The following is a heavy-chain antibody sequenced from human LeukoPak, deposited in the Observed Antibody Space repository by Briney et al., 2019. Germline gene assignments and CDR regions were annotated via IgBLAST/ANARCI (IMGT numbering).Heavy chain of an antibody. J-gene: IGHJ4*02. Sequence: GGSLRLSCAASGFTVSSNYMSWVRQAPGKGLGWVSVIYSGGSTYYADSVRGRFTISRDNSKNTLYLQMNSLRAEDTAVYYCAREHQLLYLDYWGQGTLVTVSS. CDR2: IYSGGST. V-gene: IGHV3-66*02. CDR3: AREHQLLYLDY. CDR1: GFTVSSNY. D-gene: IGHD2-2*01.